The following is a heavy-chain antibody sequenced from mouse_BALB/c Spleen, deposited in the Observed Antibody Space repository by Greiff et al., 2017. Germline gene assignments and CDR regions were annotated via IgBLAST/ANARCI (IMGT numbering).Heavy chain of an antibody. Sequence: EVQGVESGGDLVKPGGSLKLSCAASGFTFSSYGMSWVRQTPDKRLEWVATISSGGSYTYYPDSVKGRFTISRDNAKNTLYLQMSSLKSEDTAMYYCARRSTVVATDYYAMDYWGQGTSVTVSS. J-gene: IGHJ4*01. CDR2: ISSGGSYT. CDR1: GFTFSSYG. D-gene: IGHD1-1*01. V-gene: IGHV5-6*01. CDR3: ARRSTVVATDYYAMDY.